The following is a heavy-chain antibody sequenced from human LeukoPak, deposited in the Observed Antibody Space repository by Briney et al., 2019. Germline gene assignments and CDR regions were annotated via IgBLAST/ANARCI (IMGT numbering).Heavy chain of an antibody. CDR2: ISSSGSTR. V-gene: IGHV3-11*01. D-gene: IGHD6-19*01. Sequence: PGGSLRLSCAAAVFTFSDYYMSWIRGAPGGGVEWVSYISSSGSTRYYAAPVKGLFTISRDNAKNSLYLQMNSLRAEDTAVYYCARMAGTGFRYYWGQGTLVTVSS. CDR1: VFTFSDYY. J-gene: IGHJ4*02. CDR3: ARMAGTGFRYY.